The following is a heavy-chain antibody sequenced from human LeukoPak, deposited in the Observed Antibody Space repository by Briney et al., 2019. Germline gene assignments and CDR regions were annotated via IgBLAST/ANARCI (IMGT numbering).Heavy chain of an antibody. D-gene: IGHD1-26*01. CDR2: IHSGGNT. CDR1: GFTVSSNS. J-gene: IGHJ4*02. V-gene: IGHV3-66*01. CDR3: ARVVGSHYDFDY. Sequence: GGSLRLSCAASGFTVSSNSMSWVRQAPGKGLEWVSVIHSGGNTYYADSVKGRFTISRDYSKNTLYLQMNSLRAEDTAVYYCARVVGSHYDFDYWGQGTLVTVPS.